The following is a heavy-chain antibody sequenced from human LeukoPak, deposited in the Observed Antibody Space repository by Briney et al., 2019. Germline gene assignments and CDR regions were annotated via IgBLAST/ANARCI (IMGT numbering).Heavy chain of an antibody. J-gene: IGHJ4*02. CDR1: GFTFSSPA. D-gene: IGHD6-13*01. CDR2: IVVGSGRT. V-gene: IGHV1-58*01. CDR3: AADLAAAGTFDY. Sequence: ASVKVSCKASGFTFSSPAVQWVRQARGQRLEWIGWIVVGSGRTNYAQKFQERVTITRDMSTSTAYMELSSLSSDDTAVYYCAADLAAAGTFDYWGQGTLVTVSS.